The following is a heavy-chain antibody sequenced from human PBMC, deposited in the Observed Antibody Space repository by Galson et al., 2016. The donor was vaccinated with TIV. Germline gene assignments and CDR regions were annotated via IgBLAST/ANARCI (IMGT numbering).Heavy chain of an antibody. Sequence: SVKVSCKASRGIFNNYAINWVRQAPGQGLEWMGGILPTSATTDYAQKFQGRVTITTDESTSTVYMELSSLRSEDTAVYFCARDIPCGGTCYFFDDWGQGTLVTVSS. CDR3: ARDIPCGGTCYFFDD. D-gene: IGHD2-15*01. V-gene: IGHV1-69*05. CDR1: RGIFNNYA. CDR2: ILPTSATT. J-gene: IGHJ4*02.